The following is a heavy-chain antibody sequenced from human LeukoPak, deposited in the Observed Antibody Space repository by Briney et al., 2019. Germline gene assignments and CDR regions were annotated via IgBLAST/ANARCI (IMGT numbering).Heavy chain of an antibody. CDR3: ARQYSGYLRNWFDP. D-gene: IGHD5-12*01. J-gene: IGHJ5*02. CDR2: MYYSGSS. CDR1: GGSISSSSYY. V-gene: IGHV4-39*01. Sequence: SETLSLTCNVSGGSISSSSYYWGWLRQPPGKGLEWIGSMYYSGSSYYNPSLKSRVTISVDTSKNQFSLKLSSVTAADTAVYYCARQYSGYLRNWFDPWGQGTLVTVSS.